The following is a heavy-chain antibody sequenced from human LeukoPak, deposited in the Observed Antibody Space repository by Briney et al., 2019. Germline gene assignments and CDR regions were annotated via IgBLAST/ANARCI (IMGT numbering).Heavy chain of an antibody. J-gene: IGHJ3*02. CDR2: INPSGGST. Sequence: ASVKVSCKASGYTFTSYYMHWVRQAPGQGLEWIGIINPSGGSTSYAQKFQGRVTMTRDTSTSTVYMELSSLRPEDTAVYYCVREPSGYGDAFDIWGQGTMVTVSS. D-gene: IGHD5-12*01. CDR3: VREPSGYGDAFDI. V-gene: IGHV1-46*01. CDR1: GYTFTSYY.